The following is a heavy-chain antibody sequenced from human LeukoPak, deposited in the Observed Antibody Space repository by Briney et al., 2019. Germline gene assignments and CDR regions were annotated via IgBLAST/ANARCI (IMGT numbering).Heavy chain of an antibody. Sequence: GGSLRLSCAASGFTFSSYAMGWARQAPGKGLEWVSGISWNSGSIGYADSVKGRFTISRDNAKNSLYLQMNSLRAEDTALYYCAKGGRVYYDSSGYYSPYYFDYWGQGTLVTVSS. V-gene: IGHV3-9*01. CDR2: ISWNSGSI. D-gene: IGHD3-22*01. CDR3: AKGGRVYYDSSGYYSPYYFDY. CDR1: GFTFSSYA. J-gene: IGHJ4*02.